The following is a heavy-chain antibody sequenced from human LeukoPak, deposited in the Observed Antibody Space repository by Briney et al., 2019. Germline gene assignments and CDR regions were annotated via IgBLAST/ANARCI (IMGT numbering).Heavy chain of an antibody. CDR3: AKDMYSSSWYPDY. CDR1: GFTFDDYA. J-gene: IGHJ4*02. V-gene: IGHV3-9*01. CDR2: ISWNSVSI. D-gene: IGHD6-13*01. Sequence: GGSLRLSCAASGFTFDDYAMHWVRQAPGKGLEWVSGISWNSVSIGYADSVKGRFTISRDNAKNSLYLQMNSLRAEDTALYYCAKDMYSSSWYPDYWGQGTLVTVSS.